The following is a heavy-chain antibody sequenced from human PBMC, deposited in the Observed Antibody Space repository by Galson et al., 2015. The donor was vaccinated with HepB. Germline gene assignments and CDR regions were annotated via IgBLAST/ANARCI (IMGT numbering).Heavy chain of an antibody. V-gene: IGHV1-18*01. J-gene: IGHJ4*02. CDR1: GYSFTSFG. D-gene: IGHD5-18*01. Sequence: SVKVSCKASGYSFTSFGISWVRQAPGQGLEWMGWISGYNGTTNYAQKFQGRVSMTADTSTSTAHMELRSLRSGDTAVYYCARDLASDTTMIFFDYWGQGIQVTVSS. CDR2: ISGYNGTT. CDR3: ARDLASDTTMIFFDY.